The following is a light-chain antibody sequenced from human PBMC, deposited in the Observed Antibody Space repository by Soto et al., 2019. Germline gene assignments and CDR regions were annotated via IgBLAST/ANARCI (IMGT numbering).Light chain of an antibody. J-gene: IGLJ1*01. Sequence: QSVLPQPPSASGTPGQGVTISCSGSTSNIGGNYVYWYQQLPGTAPKLLIYRNNQRPSGVPDRFSGSKSGTSASLAISGLRSDDEADYFCATWDDSLNGFYVFGTGTKLTVL. CDR2: RNN. CDR1: TSNIGGNY. V-gene: IGLV1-47*01. CDR3: ATWDDSLNGFYV.